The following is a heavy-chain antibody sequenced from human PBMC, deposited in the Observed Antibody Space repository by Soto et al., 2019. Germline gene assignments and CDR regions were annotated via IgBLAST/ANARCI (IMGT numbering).Heavy chain of an antibody. CDR2: ISGSGGST. CDR3: AKDPDYYGSGSYDGWFDP. Sequence: GGSLRLSCAASGFTFSSYAMSWVRQAPGKGLEWVSAISGSGGSTYYADSVKGRFTISRDNSKNTLYLQMNSLRAEDTAVYYCAKDPDYYGSGSYDGWFDPWGQGTLVTVSS. V-gene: IGHV3-23*01. J-gene: IGHJ5*02. D-gene: IGHD3-10*01. CDR1: GFTFSSYA.